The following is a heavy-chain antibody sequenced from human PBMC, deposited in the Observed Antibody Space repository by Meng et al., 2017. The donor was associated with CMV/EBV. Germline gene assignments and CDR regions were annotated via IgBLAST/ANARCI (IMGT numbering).Heavy chain of an antibody. J-gene: IGHJ6*02. CDR1: GFTFSSYW. D-gene: IGHD3-10*01. CDR2: IKQDGSEK. V-gene: IGHV3-7*03. Sequence: GESLKISCAASGFTFSSYWMSWVRQAPGKGLEWVANIKQDGSEKYYADSVKGRFTISRDNAKNSLYLQMNSLRAEDTAVYYCARHTLYYYGSGSYSFAAVVSGEYYYYYGMDVWGQGTTVTVSS. CDR3: ARHTLYYYGSGSYSFAAVVSGEYYYYYGMDV.